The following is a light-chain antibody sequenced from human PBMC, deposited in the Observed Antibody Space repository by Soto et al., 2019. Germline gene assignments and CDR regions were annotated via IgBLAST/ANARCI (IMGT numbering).Light chain of an antibody. CDR2: WAS. Sequence: DIVMTHSPESLAVSLGERATINCKSSQSGLYSSSNKNNLARYQQRSGQPPKLLIYWASTRESGVPDRFRGSGSGTDFTLTISSLQSEDVAVYYCQQYYSVPLTFGGGTKVDIK. V-gene: IGKV4-1*01. J-gene: IGKJ4*01. CDR3: QQYYSVPLT. CDR1: QSGLYSSSNKNN.